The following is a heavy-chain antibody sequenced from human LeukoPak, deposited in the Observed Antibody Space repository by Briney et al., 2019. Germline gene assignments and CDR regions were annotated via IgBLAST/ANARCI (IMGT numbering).Heavy chain of an antibody. CDR1: GYTFTGYY. CDR2: ISPNSGGT. CDR3: ARFVVVVAALSNWFDP. Sequence: ASVKVSCKASGYTFTGYYMHWVRQAPGQGLGWMGWISPNSGGTNYAQKFQGRVTMTRDTSISTAYMELSRLRSDDTAVYYCARFVVVVAALSNWFDPWGQGTLVTVSS. V-gene: IGHV1-2*02. D-gene: IGHD2-15*01. J-gene: IGHJ5*02.